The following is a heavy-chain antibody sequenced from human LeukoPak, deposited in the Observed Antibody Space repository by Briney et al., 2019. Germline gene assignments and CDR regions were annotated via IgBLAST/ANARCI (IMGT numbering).Heavy chain of an antibody. Sequence: SETLSLTCTVSGGSISNYYWSWIRQPAGKGLEWIGRFYNSGSTNCNPSLKSRVTMSVDTSKNQFSLKLSSVTAADTAVYYCCGSGWFAGPFGYWGQGALVTVSS. D-gene: IGHD6-19*01. CDR1: GGSISNYY. V-gene: IGHV4-4*07. CDR3: CGSGWFAGPFGY. CDR2: FYNSGST. J-gene: IGHJ4*02.